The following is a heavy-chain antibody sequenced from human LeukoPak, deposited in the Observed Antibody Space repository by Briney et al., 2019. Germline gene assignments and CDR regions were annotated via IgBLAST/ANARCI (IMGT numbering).Heavy chain of an antibody. Sequence: PSETLSLTCTVSGGSISSGDYYWSWIRQPPGKGLEWIGYIYYSGSTYYNPSLKSRVTISVDTSKNQFSLKLSSVTAADTAVYYCAPMGGSSGAFDIWGQGTMVTVS. CDR3: APMGGSSGAFDI. CDR2: IYYSGST. J-gene: IGHJ3*02. CDR1: GGSISSGDYY. V-gene: IGHV4-30-4*08. D-gene: IGHD1-26*01.